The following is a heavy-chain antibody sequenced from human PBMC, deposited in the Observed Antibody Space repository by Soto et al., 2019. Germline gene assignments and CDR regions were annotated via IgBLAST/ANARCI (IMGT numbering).Heavy chain of an antibody. CDR3: AKTQTPKTIAARPGFGY. D-gene: IGHD6-6*01. V-gene: IGHV3-30*18. CDR2: ISYDGNNK. J-gene: IGHJ4*02. Sequence: HPGGSLRLSCAASGFTFNYYGMYWFRQAPGKGLEWVAIISYDGNNKYYADSVKGRFTISRDNSNNTLYLQMNSLRTEDTAVYYCAKTQTPKTIAARPGFGYWGQGTLVTVSS. CDR1: GFTFNYYG.